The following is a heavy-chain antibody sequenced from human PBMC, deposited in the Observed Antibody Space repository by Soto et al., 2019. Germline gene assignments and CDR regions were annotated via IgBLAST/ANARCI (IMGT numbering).Heavy chain of an antibody. CDR3: VHSFVGYSMDSGGLDWFDR. CDR2: IYWDDDK. J-gene: IGHJ5*02. Sequence: SGPTLVNPTQTLTLTCTFSGFSLSTSGVGVGWIRQPPGKALEWLALIYWDDDKRYSPSLKSRLTITKDTSKNQVVLTMTNMDTVDTATYYCVHSFVGYSMDSGGLDWFDRWGQGNLVTVSS. D-gene: IGHD3-22*01. CDR1: GFSLSTSGVG. V-gene: IGHV2-5*02.